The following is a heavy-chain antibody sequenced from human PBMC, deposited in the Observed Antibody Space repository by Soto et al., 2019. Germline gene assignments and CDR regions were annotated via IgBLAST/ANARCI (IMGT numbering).Heavy chain of an antibody. D-gene: IGHD4-17*01. V-gene: IGHV3-30*18. CDR3: AKDLQSYGDYDYYCYGMDV. J-gene: IGHJ6*02. CDR1: GFTFSTYG. Sequence: QVQLVESGGGEVQPGRSLTISCAASGFTFSTYGMHWVRQTPGKGLEWVAVISYDGTNKFYSDSVKGRFYISRDNFKNTLTLQMNSLRADDTAVYSCAKDLQSYGDYDYYCYGMDVWGLGTRVTVSS. CDR2: ISYDGTNK.